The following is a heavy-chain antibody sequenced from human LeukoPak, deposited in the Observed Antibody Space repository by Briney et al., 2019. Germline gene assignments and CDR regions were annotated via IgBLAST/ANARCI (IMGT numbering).Heavy chain of an antibody. J-gene: IGHJ4*02. CDR3: ASPVTAIRFDRFDY. V-gene: IGHV1-69*13. Sequence: ASVKVSCKASGGTFSSYAISWVRQAPGQGLEWMGGIIPIFGTANYAQKFQGRVTITADESTSTAYMELSSLRSEDTAVYYCASPVTAIRFDRFDYWGQGTLVTVSS. D-gene: IGHD2-21*02. CDR1: GGTFSSYA. CDR2: IIPIFGTA.